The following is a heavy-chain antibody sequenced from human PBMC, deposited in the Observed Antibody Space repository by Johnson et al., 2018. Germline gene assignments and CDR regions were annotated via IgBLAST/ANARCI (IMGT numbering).Heavy chain of an antibody. Sequence: QVQLVESGGGVVQPGRSLRLSCAASGFRFSSYGMHWVRQAPGKGLEWVAVIWYDGSNKYYADSVKGRFTISRDNSKNTRYLQMNSLRAEDTAVYYCAREGDGGFLVGPMDVWGQGTTVTVSS. J-gene: IGHJ6*02. V-gene: IGHV3-33*01. CDR1: GFRFSSYG. D-gene: IGHD3-10*01. CDR3: AREGDGGFLVGPMDV. CDR2: IWYDGSNK.